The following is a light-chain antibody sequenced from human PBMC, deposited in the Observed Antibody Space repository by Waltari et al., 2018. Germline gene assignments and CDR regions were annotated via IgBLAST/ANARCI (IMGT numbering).Light chain of an antibody. CDR1: QSLLHSNGYNY. Sequence: DIVMTQSPLSLPVTPGEPASISCRSSQSLLHSNGYNYLDWYLQKPGQSPRLLIYLGSNRASGVPDRFSGSGSGTDFTLKISRVEAEDVGVYYCMQALQTPLLTFGGGTKVEIK. J-gene: IGKJ4*01. CDR3: MQALQTPLLT. CDR2: LGS. V-gene: IGKV2-28*01.